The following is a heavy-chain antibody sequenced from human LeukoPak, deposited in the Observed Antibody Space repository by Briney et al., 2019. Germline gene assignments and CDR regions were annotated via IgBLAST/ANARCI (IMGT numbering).Heavy chain of an antibody. V-gene: IGHV3-49*04. CDR3: TRDPYGIVDHDAFDI. CDR2: IRSKAYGGTT. J-gene: IGHJ3*02. CDR1: GFTFSSYW. Sequence: GGSLRLSCAASGFTFSSYWMSWVRQAPGKGLEWVGFIRSKAYGGTTEYAASVKGRFTISRDDSKSIAYLQMNSLKTEDTAVYYCTRDPYGIVDHDAFDIWGQGTMVTVSS. D-gene: IGHD3-22*01.